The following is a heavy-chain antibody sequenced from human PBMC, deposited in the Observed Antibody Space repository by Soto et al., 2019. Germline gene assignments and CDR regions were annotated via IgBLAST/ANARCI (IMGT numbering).Heavy chain of an antibody. CDR2: ISGYNGNA. Sequence: QIQLVQSGAEVKKPGASVKVSCKASGYTFTNNGINWVRQAPGQGLEWMGWISGYNGNANYAQKFQGRVTMTTDTSTSTAYMELRSLTSDDTAVYYCARGPTHYRSENWGQRPQVTVSS. J-gene: IGHJ4*02. CDR3: ARGPTHYRSEN. CDR1: GYTFTNNG. V-gene: IGHV1-18*01. D-gene: IGHD3-10*01.